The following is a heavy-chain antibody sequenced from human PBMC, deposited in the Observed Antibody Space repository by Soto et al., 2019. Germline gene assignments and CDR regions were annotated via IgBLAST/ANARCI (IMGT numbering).Heavy chain of an antibody. J-gene: IGHJ4*01. CDR3: TTDSYMTTVIVRFDY. Sequence: LRLSCAASGFIFSNAWINWVRQAPGKGLEWVGRIISKVDGGTSDFAAPVKDRFAISRDDSKNIVYLEMNGLKTEDTAMYYCTTDSYMTTVIVRFDYWGHGTQVTVSS. V-gene: IGHV3-15*07. CDR2: IISKVDGGTS. D-gene: IGHD3-16*01. CDR1: GFIFSNAW.